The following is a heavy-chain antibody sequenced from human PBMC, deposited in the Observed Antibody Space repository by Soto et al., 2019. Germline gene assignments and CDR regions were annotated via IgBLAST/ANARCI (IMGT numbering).Heavy chain of an antibody. CDR1: GGSISSSSYY. V-gene: IGHV4-39*01. Sequence: SETLSLTCTVSGGSISSSSYYWGWIRQPPGKGLEWIGSIYYSGSTYYNPSLKSRVTISVDTSKNQFSLKLSSVTAADTAVYYCARIRTYFWNDYWGQGTLVTVS. CDR2: IYYSGST. J-gene: IGHJ4*02. CDR3: ARIRTYFWNDY. D-gene: IGHD3-3*01.